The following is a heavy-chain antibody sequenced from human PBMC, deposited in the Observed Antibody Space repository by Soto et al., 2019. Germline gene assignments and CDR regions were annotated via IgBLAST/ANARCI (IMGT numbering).Heavy chain of an antibody. J-gene: IGHJ3*02. CDR1: GFTFSSYA. V-gene: IGHV3-30-3*01. Sequence: LRLSCAASGFTFSSYAMHWVRQAPGKGLEWVAVISYDGSNKYYADSVKGRFTISRDNSKNTLYLQMNSLRAEDTAVYYCARDSAHQALYSSGWYGAFDIWGQGTMVTVSS. CDR2: ISYDGSNK. D-gene: IGHD6-19*01. CDR3: ARDSAHQALYSSGWYGAFDI.